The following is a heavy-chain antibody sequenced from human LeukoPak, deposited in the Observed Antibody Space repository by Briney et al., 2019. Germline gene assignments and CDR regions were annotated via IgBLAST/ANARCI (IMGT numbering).Heavy chain of an antibody. CDR2: INSNGGST. CDR1: GFTFSSYA. V-gene: IGHV3-64*01. CDR3: ARDSGSYGYFDY. Sequence: PGGSLRLSCAASGFTFSSYAMHWVRQAPGKGLEYVSAINSNGGSTYYANSVKGRFTISRDNSKNTLYLQMGSLRAEDMAVYYCARDSGSYGYFDYWGQGTLVTVSS. J-gene: IGHJ4*02. D-gene: IGHD1-26*01.